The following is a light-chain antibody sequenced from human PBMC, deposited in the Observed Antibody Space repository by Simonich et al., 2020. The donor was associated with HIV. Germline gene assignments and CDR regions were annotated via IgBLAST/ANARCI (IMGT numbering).Light chain of an antibody. Sequence: DIQMTQSPSSLSASVGDRVTITCQASQDIDNYLNWYQQKPGKAPNLLIYDASSLETGVPSRFRGSGSGTEFTLTISSLQPDDFATYYCQQYNSYSWTFGQGTKVEIK. V-gene: IGKV1-33*01. CDR3: QQYNSYSWT. CDR2: DAS. CDR1: QDIDNY. J-gene: IGKJ1*01.